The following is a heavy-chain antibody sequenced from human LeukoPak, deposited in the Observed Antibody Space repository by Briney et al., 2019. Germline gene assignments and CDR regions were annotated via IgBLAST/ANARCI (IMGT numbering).Heavy chain of an antibody. CDR1: GGSISSYY. D-gene: IGHD4-17*01. Sequence: KPSETLSLTCTVSGGSISSYYWSWIRQPPGKGLEWIGYIYYSGSTNYNPSLKSRVTISVDTSNNQCSLKLSSVTAADTAVYDCARVAFVMTTVTGLYYSDYWGQGTLVTVSS. CDR3: ARVAFVMTTVTGLYYSDY. V-gene: IGHV4-59*01. CDR2: IYYSGST. J-gene: IGHJ4*02.